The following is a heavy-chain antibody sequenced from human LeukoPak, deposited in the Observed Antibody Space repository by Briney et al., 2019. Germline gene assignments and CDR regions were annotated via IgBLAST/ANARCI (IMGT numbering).Heavy chain of an antibody. CDR1: GGSISSGSYY. V-gene: IGHV4-61*02. CDR2: IYTSGST. J-gene: IGHJ5*02. Sequence: SETLSLTCTVSGGSISSGSYYWSWIRQPAGKGLEWIGRIYTSGSTNYNPSLKSRVTISVDTSKNQFSLKLSSVTAADTAVYYCAREEGYCSGGSCYPSTGWFDPWGQGTLVTVSS. CDR3: AREEGYCSGGSCYPSTGWFDP. D-gene: IGHD2-15*01.